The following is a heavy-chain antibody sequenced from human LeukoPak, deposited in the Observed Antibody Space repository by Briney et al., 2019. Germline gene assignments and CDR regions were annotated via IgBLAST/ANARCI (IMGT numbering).Heavy chain of an antibody. V-gene: IGHV3-23*01. Sequence: GGSLRLSCAASGFTFSSYAMSWVRRAPGKGLEWVSAISGSGGSTYYADSVKGRFTISRDNSKNTLYLQMNSLRAEDTAVYYCAKAPAAVSFYFDYWGQGTLVTVSS. CDR1: GFTFSSYA. J-gene: IGHJ4*02. D-gene: IGHD2-2*01. CDR3: AKAPAAVSFYFDY. CDR2: ISGSGGST.